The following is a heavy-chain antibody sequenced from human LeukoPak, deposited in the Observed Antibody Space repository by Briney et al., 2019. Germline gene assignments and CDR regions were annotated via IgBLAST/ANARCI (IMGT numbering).Heavy chain of an antibody. Sequence: ASVKVSCKASGYTFTSYDINWVRQATGQGLEWMGWMNPNSGNTGYAQKFQGRVTMTRNTSISTAYMELSSLRSEDTAVYYCARGTIAHQRWLPFRRREAWSVPDYWGQGTLVTVSS. CDR3: ARGTIAHQRWLPFRRREAWSVPDY. CDR1: GYTFTSYD. CDR2: MNPNSGNT. V-gene: IGHV1-8*01. J-gene: IGHJ4*02. D-gene: IGHD5-24*01.